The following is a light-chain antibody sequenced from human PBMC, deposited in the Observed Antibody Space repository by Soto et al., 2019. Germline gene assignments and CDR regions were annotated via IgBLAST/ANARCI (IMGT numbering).Light chain of an antibody. V-gene: IGLV2-23*01. J-gene: IGLJ2*01. Sequence: QSALTQPASXXXXXGQSITISCTGTSSDVGSYNLVSWYQQHPGKAPKLMIYEGSKRPSGVSNRFSGSKSGNTASLTISGLQAEDEADYYCCSYAGSSTVVFGGGTKLTVL. CDR3: CSYAGSSTVV. CDR2: EGS. CDR1: SSDVGSYNL.